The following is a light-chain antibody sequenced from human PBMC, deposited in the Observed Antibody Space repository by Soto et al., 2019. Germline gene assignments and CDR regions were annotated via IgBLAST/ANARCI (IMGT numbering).Light chain of an antibody. J-gene: IGKJ4*01. CDR3: QQRSNWLT. CDR2: GAS. V-gene: IGKV3D-20*02. CDR1: QSVSSSY. Sequence: EIVLTQSPGTLSLSPGERATISCRASQSVSSSYLAWYQQKPGQAPRLLIYGASSRATGIPDRFSGSGSGTDFTLTISRLEPEDFAVYYCQQRSNWLTFGGGTKVDIK.